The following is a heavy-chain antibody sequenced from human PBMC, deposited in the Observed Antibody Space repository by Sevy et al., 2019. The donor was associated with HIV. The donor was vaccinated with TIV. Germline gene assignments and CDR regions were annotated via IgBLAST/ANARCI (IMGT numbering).Heavy chain of an antibody. J-gene: IGHJ4*02. Sequence: GGSLRLSCAASGFTFSSYGMHWVRQAPGKGLEWVAFIRYDGSNKYYADSVKGRFTISRDNSKNTLYLQMNGLRAEDTAVYYCAKDFLDYAPFDYWGQGTLVTVSS. V-gene: IGHV3-30*02. CDR2: IRYDGSNK. CDR1: GFTFSSYG. D-gene: IGHD4-17*01. CDR3: AKDFLDYAPFDY.